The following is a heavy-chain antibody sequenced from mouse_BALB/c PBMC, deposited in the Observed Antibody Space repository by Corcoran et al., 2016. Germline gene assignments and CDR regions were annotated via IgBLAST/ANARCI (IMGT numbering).Heavy chain of an antibody. Sequence: QVQLQQSAAELARPGASVTMSCKASGYTFTSYTMHWVKQRPGQGLEWIGYINPSSGYTEYNQKFKDKTTLTADKSSSTAYMQLSSLTSEDSAVYYCARCNYRYDGLNYWGQGTTLTVSS. D-gene: IGHD2-14*01. CDR1: GYTFTSYT. V-gene: IGHV1-4*02. J-gene: IGHJ2*01. CDR2: INPSSGYT. CDR3: ARCNYRYDGLNY.